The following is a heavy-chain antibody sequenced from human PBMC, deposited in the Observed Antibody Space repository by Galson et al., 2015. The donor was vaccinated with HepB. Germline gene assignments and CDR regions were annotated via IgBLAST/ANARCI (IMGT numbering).Heavy chain of an antibody. CDR1: GYTLTDLS. V-gene: IGHV1-24*01. Sequence: SVKVSCKVSGYTLTDLSMHWVRQAPGKGLEWMGGFDPEDGETIYAQKFQGRVTMTEDTSTDTAYMELSSLRSEDTAVYYCATDLCSGGSCSQRNDAFDIWGQGTMVTVSS. J-gene: IGHJ3*02. CDR2: FDPEDGET. D-gene: IGHD2-15*01. CDR3: ATDLCSGGSCSQRNDAFDI.